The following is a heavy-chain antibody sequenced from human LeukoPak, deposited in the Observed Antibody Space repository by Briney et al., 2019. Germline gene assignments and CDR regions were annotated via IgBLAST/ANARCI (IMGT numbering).Heavy chain of an antibody. CDR2: INHSGST. D-gene: IGHD6-19*01. V-gene: IGHV4-34*01. CDR1: SGSFSGYY. J-gene: IGHJ1*01. CDR3: ARSRDYSSGWYGSRGIFQH. Sequence: SETLSLTCAVYSGSFSGYYWSWIRQPPGKGLEWIGEINHSGSTNYNPSLKSRVTISVDTSKNQFSLRLSSVTAADTAVYYCARSRDYSSGWYGSRGIFQHWGQGTLVTVSS.